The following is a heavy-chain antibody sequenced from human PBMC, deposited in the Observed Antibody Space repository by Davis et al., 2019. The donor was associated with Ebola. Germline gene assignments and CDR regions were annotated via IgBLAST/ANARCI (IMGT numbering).Heavy chain of an antibody. V-gene: IGHV4-34*01. CDR2: INHSGST. J-gene: IGHJ6*02. Sequence: SETLSLTCTVSGGSISSYYWSWIRQPPGKGLEWIGEINHSGSTNYNPSLKSRVTISVDTSKNQFSLTLSSVTAADTAVYYCARAAGDSSSYREVGYYYYYGMDVWGQGTTVTVSS. D-gene: IGHD6-6*01. CDR3: ARAAGDSSSYREVGYYYYYGMDV. CDR1: GGSISSYY.